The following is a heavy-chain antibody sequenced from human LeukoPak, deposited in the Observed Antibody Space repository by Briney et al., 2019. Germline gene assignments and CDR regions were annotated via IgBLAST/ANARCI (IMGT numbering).Heavy chain of an antibody. V-gene: IGHV1-2*02. J-gene: IGHJ4*02. CDR1: GYTFTGYY. CDR3: ARDGMDSYGSSGYYPIDY. Sequence: ASVKVSCKASGYTFTGYYMHWVRQAPGQGLEWMGWINPNSGGTNYAQKFQGRVTMTRDTSISTAYMELSRLRSDDTAVYYCARDGMDSYGSSGYYPIDYWGQGTLVTVSS. CDR2: INPNSGGT. D-gene: IGHD3-22*01.